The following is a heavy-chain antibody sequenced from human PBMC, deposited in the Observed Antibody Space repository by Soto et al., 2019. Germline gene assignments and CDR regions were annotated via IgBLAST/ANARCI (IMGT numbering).Heavy chain of an antibody. J-gene: IGHJ5*02. V-gene: IGHV4-59*01. CDR3: ARSPYYYDSSGYWFDP. Sequence: SLTCTVSGGSISSYYWSWIRQPPGKGLEWIGYIYYSGSTNYNPSLKSRVTISVDTSKNQFSLKLSSVTAADTAVYYCARSPYYYDSSGYWFDPWGQGTLVTVSS. CDR2: IYYSGST. CDR1: GGSISSYY. D-gene: IGHD3-22*01.